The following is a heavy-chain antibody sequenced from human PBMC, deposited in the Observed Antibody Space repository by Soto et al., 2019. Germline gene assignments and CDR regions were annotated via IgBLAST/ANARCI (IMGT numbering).Heavy chain of an antibody. J-gene: IGHJ5*02. CDR1: GGSISSSSYY. CDR2: VYYSGST. D-gene: IGHD3-3*01. CDR3: ARHGVSITIFGVVIMPWFAP. V-gene: IGHV4-39*01. Sequence: QLQLQESGPGLVKPSETLSLTCTVSGGSISSSSYYWGWIRQPPGKGLEWIGSVYYSGSTYYNPSLKSRFTISVDTSKNQFSLKLSSVTAADTAVYYCARHGVSITIFGVVIMPWFAPWGQGTLVTVSS.